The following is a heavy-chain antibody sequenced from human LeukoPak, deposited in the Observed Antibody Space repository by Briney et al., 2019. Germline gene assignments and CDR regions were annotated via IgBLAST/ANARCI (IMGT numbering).Heavy chain of an antibody. Sequence: PSETLSLTCTVSGGSISSYYWSWIPQPAGKGLEWIGRIYTSGSTKYNPSLKSRVTMSVDTSKNQFSLNLTSVTAADTAVYYCARATLYNWFDPWGQGTLVTVSS. CDR2: IYTSGST. CDR1: GGSISSYY. CDR3: ARATLYNWFDP. V-gene: IGHV4-4*07. J-gene: IGHJ5*02.